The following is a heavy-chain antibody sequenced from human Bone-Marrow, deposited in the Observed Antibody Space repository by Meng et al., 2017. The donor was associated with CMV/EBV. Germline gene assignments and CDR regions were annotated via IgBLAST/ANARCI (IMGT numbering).Heavy chain of an antibody. CDR1: GFTFSSYW. CDR3: ARDSPVPLGGFDP. D-gene: IGHD3-16*01. Sequence: GGSLRLSCAASGFTFSSYWMSWVRQAPGKGLEWVANIKQDGSEKYYVDSVKGRFTISRDNAKNSLYLQMNSLRAEDTAVYYCARDSPVPLGGFDPWGQGTLVTVSS. CDR2: IKQDGSEK. V-gene: IGHV3-7*01. J-gene: IGHJ5*02.